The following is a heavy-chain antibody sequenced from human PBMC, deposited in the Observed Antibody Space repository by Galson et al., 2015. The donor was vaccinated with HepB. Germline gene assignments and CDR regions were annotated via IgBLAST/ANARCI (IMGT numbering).Heavy chain of an antibody. D-gene: IGHD2-2*01. Sequence: PALVKPTQTLTLTCTFSGFSLSTSGVCVGWIRQPPGEALEWLARIDWDDDKYYTTSLKTRLTISKDTSKNQVVLTITNMDPVDTATYYCARTGPAAPGGFHYWGQGTLVTVSS. CDR1: GFSLSTSGVC. CDR2: IDWDDDK. V-gene: IGHV2-70*11. J-gene: IGHJ4*02. CDR3: ARTGPAAPGGFHY.